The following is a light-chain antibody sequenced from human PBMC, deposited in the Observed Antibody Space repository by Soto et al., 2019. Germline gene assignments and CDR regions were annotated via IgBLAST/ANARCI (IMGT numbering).Light chain of an antibody. J-gene: IGLJ1*01. CDR2: DIN. Sequence: QSALTQPASVSGSPAQSITISCTGTSSDVGNYIFVSWYRQHPGKAPKLMIYDINNRPSGVSNRFSGSKSGNTASLTISGLQAEDEADYYCVSYTTSASDVFGTGTKVTVL. CDR3: VSYTTSASDV. V-gene: IGLV2-14*01. CDR1: SSDVGNYIF.